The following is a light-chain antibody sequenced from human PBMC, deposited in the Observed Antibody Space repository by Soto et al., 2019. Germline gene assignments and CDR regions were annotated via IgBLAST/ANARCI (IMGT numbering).Light chain of an antibody. V-gene: IGLV2-14*03. CDR2: DVS. Sequence: QSALTQPASVSGSPGQSITISCTGTSSDVGGYNYVSWYQQHTGKAPKLLMYDVSNRPSGVSDRFSGSKSGNTASLTIFGLQAEDEGDYYCSFYGTTTRVFGGGTQLTVL. CDR3: SFYGTTTRV. CDR1: SSDVGGYNY. J-gene: IGLJ3*02.